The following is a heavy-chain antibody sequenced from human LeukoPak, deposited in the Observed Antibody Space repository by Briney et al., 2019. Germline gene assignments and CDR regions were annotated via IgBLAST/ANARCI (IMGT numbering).Heavy chain of an antibody. J-gene: IGHJ4*02. CDR1: GLTFSSYW. D-gene: IGHD3-16*01. CDR3: ARDSDVPFDY. Sequence: PGGSLRLSCAASGLTFSSYWMNWVRQAPGKGLEWVANIKQDGSEKYYVDSVKGRFTISRDNAKNSLYLQMNSLRVEDTAVYYCARDSDVPFDYWGQGTLVTVSS. V-gene: IGHV3-7*01. CDR2: IKQDGSEK.